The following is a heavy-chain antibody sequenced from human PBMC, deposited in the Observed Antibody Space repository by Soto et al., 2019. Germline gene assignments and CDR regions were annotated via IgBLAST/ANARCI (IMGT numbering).Heavy chain of an antibody. J-gene: IGHJ5*02. Sequence: QITLKESGPTLVKPTQTLTLTCTFSGFSLSTSGVGVGWIRQPPGKALEWLALIYWDDDKRYSPSLKSRLTXTXXTSKNQVVLTMTNMDPVGTATYYCAHKSYLNWFDPWGQGTLVTVSS. CDR2: IYWDDDK. CDR1: GFSLSTSGVG. CDR3: AHKSYLNWFDP. V-gene: IGHV2-5*02. D-gene: IGHD3-10*01.